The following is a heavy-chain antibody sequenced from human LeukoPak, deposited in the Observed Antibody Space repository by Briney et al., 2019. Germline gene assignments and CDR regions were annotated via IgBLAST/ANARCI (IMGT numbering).Heavy chain of an antibody. V-gene: IGHV3-23*01. D-gene: IGHD2/OR15-2a*01. J-gene: IGHJ4*02. Sequence: GGSLRLSCAASGFTFSIYAMSWVRQAPGNGLEWDSAIIGGVGRTLYANSVEGQFTISRNNSNNTLYLQMNSLSAEDTAVYCCELSPDRGVDYWGQGTLVTVSS. CDR1: GFTFSIYA. CDR3: ELSPDRGVDY. CDR2: IIGGVGRT.